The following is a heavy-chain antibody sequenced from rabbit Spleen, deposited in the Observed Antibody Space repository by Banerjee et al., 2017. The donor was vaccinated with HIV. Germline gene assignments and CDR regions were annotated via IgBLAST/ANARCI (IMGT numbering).Heavy chain of an antibody. J-gene: IGHJ6*01. D-gene: IGHD8-1*01. CDR1: GVSFSGDSY. CDR3: ARDTGSSFSSYGMDL. CDR2: IDTGSSGFT. V-gene: IGHV1S40*01. Sequence: QSLEESGGDLVKPGASLTLTCIASGVSFSGDSYMCWVRQAPGKGLEWIVCIDTGSSGFTYFASWARGRFTISKTSSTTVTLQMTSLPAADTATYFCARDTGSSFSSYGMDLWGPGTLVTVS.